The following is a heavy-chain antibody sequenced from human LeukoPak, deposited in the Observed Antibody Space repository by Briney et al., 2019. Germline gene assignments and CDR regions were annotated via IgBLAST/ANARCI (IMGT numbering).Heavy chain of an antibody. V-gene: IGHV3-30*02. D-gene: IGHD6-19*01. CDR3: RLTVDY. CDR1: GCTFRNYG. Sequence: GGSLRLSCAASGCTFRNYGMHWVRQAPGKGLDWVGFIRSDGTNKYYADSVKGRFTTSRDNSKNTLYLQMSGLRTEDTAVYSRRLTVDYCGQGTLVTVSS. CDR2: IRSDGTNK. J-gene: IGHJ4*02.